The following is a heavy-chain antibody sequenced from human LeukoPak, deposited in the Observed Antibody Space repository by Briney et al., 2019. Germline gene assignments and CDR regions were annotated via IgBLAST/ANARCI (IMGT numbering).Heavy chain of an antibody. D-gene: IGHD4-23*01. J-gene: IGHJ4*02. V-gene: IGHV4-34*01. CDR2: INHSGST. CDR3: ARLYDGNRPPDY. CDR1: GGSFSGYY. Sequence: PSETLSLTCAVSGGSFSGYYWTWLRQPPGKGLEWIGEINHSGSTNYNPSLKSRGTISGDTSKNQFSLKLSSVTAADTAVYYCARLYDGNRPPDYWGQGTLVTVSS.